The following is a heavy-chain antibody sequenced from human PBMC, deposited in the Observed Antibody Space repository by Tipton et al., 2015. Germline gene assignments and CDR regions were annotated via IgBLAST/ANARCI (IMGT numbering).Heavy chain of an antibody. J-gene: IGHJ4*02. V-gene: IGHV4-38-2*02. CDR3: ACQDYDSLTRDYQTVDY. CDR2: ISHSGNT. D-gene: IGHD3-9*01. CDR1: AYSISSDYY. Sequence: LRLSCTVSAYSISSDYYWGWIRQPPGKGLEWIGSISHSGNTYYNPSLKSRVTMSRDTSKDQFSLKLTSVTAADTAVYYCACQDYDSLTRDYQTVDYWGQGTLVTVSS.